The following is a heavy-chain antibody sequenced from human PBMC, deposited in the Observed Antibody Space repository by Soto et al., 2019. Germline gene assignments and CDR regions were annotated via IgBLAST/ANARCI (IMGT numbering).Heavy chain of an antibody. V-gene: IGHV3-23*01. CDR3: AKYCVSTSCYARHFDS. J-gene: IGHJ4*02. Sequence: GGSLRLSCAASGFTFDSHEMSWVRQAPGKGLEWVSTISARGGSTYYAPSVKGRFTVSRDNSKNTLYLQMSSLRDEDTALYYCAKYCVSTSCYARHFDSWGQGTLVTVSS. CDR2: ISARGGST. D-gene: IGHD2-2*01. CDR1: GFTFDSHE.